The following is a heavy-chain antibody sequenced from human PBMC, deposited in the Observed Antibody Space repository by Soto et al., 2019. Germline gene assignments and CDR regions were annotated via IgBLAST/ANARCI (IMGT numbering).Heavy chain of an antibody. V-gene: IGHV4-34*01. CDR2: INHSGST. J-gene: IGHJ6*02. Sequence: SETLSLTCAVYGGSFSGYYWSWIRQPPGKGLEWIGKINHSGSTNYNPSLKSRVTISVDTSKNQFSLKLSSVTAADTAVYYCAGRLGYCSGGSCYLYYYYGMDVWGQGTTVTVSS. CDR3: AGRLGYCSGGSCYLYYYYGMDV. D-gene: IGHD2-15*01. CDR1: GGSFSGYY.